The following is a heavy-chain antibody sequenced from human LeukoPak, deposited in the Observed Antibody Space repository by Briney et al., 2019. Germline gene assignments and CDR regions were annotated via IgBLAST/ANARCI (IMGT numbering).Heavy chain of an antibody. CDR1: GFTFTKYE. Sequence: GGSLRLSCAASGFTFTKYEMNWVRQAPGKGLEWISYISGGNNAIYYADTVKGRFTISRDNGKNSLYLHMSSLRADDTAIYYCATETEYSNYDAFDIWGQGTMVTVSS. CDR2: ISGGNNAI. V-gene: IGHV3-48*03. CDR3: ATETEYSNYDAFDI. J-gene: IGHJ3*02. D-gene: IGHD4-11*01.